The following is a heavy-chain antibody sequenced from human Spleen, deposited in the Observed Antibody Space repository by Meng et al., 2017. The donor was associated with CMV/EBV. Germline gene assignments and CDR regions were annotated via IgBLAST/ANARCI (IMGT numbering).Heavy chain of an antibody. D-gene: IGHD2-2*01. J-gene: IGHJ4*02. V-gene: IGHV3-21*01. CDR2: MSSVGGFI. Sequence: GESLKISCAASGFDFSYYSMHWVRQGPGKGLEWVSSMSSVGGFIKYSDSVRGRFSISRDNSKKSVFLQMNSLGVEDTAVYYCVRGGEHCTKTSCFYWGQGTQVTVSS. CDR3: VRGGEHCTKTSCFY. CDR1: GFDFSYYS.